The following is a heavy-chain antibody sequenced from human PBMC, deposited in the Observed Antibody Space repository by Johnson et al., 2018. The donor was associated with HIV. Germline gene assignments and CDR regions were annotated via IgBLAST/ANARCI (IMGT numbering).Heavy chain of an antibody. CDR1: GLTFDDYG. D-gene: IGHD5-24*01. Sequence: VQLVESGGGVVRPGGSLRLSCAASGLTFDDYGMSWVRQAPGKGLEWVSGINWNGGSTGYADSVKGRFTISRDNSKNTLYLQMNSLRAEDTAVYYCARDMGEMATPIRGLDAFDIWGQGTMVTVSS. CDR2: INWNGGST. V-gene: IGHV3-20*04. J-gene: IGHJ3*02. CDR3: ARDMGEMATPIRGLDAFDI.